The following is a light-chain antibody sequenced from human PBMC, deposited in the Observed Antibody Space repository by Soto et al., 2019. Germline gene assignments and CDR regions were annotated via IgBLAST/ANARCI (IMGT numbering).Light chain of an antibody. CDR3: CSYAGSKGVV. V-gene: IGLV2-23*02. Sequence: QSVLTQPASVSGSPGQSITISCTGTSSDVGSYNLVSWYQHHPGKAPKLMIYEVSKRPSGVSNRFSGAKSGSTASLTIGGLQAEDEGDYYCCSYAGSKGVVFGGGTKRTVL. J-gene: IGLJ2*01. CDR1: SSDVGSYNL. CDR2: EVS.